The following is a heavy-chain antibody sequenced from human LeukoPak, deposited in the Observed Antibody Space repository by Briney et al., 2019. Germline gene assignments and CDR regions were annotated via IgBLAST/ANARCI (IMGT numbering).Heavy chain of an antibody. V-gene: IGHV3-21*01. Sequence: GGSLRLSCAASGFTFSSYSMNWVRQAPGKGLEWVSSISSSSSYIYYADSVKGRFTISRDNSKNTLYLQMNSLRAEDTAVYYCAKEAWGVGADDYWGQGTLVTVSS. CDR3: AKEAWGVGADDY. CDR1: GFTFSSYS. D-gene: IGHD1-26*01. J-gene: IGHJ4*02. CDR2: ISSSSSYI.